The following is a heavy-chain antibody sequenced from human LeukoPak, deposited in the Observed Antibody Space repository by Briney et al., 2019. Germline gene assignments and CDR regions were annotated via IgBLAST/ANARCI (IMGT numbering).Heavy chain of an antibody. V-gene: IGHV3-23*01. D-gene: IGHD3-22*01. CDR1: GFTFSSYS. Sequence: PGGSLRLSCAASGFTFSSYSMNWVRQAPGKGLEWVSAISGSGGSTYYADSVKGRFTISRDNSKNTLYLQMNSLRAEDTAIYYCARSNYYYSSGYYYDLDYWGQGTLVNVSS. J-gene: IGHJ4*02. CDR3: ARSNYYYSSGYYYDLDY. CDR2: ISGSGGST.